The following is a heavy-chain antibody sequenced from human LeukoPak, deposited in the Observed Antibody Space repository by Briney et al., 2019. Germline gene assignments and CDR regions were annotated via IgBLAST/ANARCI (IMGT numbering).Heavy chain of an antibody. D-gene: IGHD3-16*01. V-gene: IGHV1-69*04. Sequence: GASVKVSCKASGDTFSSYAINWVRQAPGQGPEWMGRITPFLGIANYPQKFQGRVTITADESTTIVYMELSSLRSEDTAVYYCAREACREVGLMWPTLGGQDCRYDHWGQGTLVTVSS. CDR1: GDTFSSYA. CDR2: ITPFLGIA. J-gene: IGHJ4*02. CDR3: AREACREVGLMWPTLGGQDCRYDH.